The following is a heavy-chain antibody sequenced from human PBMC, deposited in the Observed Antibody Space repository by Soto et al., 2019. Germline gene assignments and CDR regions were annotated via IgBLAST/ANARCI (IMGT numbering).Heavy chain of an antibody. CDR2: ISFDGSNK. V-gene: IGHV3-30-3*01. Sequence: GGSLRLSCAASGFTFSSYALHWVRQAPGKGLEWVAVISFDGSNKYYADSVKGRFTISRDNSKNTLYLQMDSLRAEDTAVYYCARCVWEWPYYYYRMDVWGQGTTVTVSS. CDR3: ARCVWEWPYYYYRMDV. CDR1: GFTFSSYA. J-gene: IGHJ6*02. D-gene: IGHD3-3*01.